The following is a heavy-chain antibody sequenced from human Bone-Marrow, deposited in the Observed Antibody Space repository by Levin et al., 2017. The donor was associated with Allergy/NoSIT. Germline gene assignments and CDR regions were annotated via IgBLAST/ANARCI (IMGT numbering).Heavy chain of an antibody. CDR1: GFTFSSYW. J-gene: IGHJ4*02. CDR2: IKQDGSEK. V-gene: IGHV3-7*01. D-gene: IGHD2-15*01. CDR3: ARDSPSGGGGRGEVPQIDY. Sequence: PGGSLRLSCAASGFTFSSYWMSWVRQAPGKGLEWVANIKQDGSEKYYVDSVKGRFTISRDNAKNSLYLQMNSLRAEDTAVYYCARDSPSGGGGRGEVPQIDYWGQGTLVTVSS.